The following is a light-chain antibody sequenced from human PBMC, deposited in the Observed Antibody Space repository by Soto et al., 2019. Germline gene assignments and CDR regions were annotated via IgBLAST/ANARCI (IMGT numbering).Light chain of an antibody. J-gene: IGLJ1*01. CDR2: DVS. CDR1: NSDIGDYNF. CDR3: SSYTSSGTLV. V-gene: IGLV2-14*01. Sequence: QSVLTQPASVSGSPGQSIAISCTGANSDIGDYNFVSWYQHHPGKAPKLMIYDVSSRPSGVSNRFSGSKSVNTASLTISGLQAEDEAEYYCSSYTSSGTLVFGTGTKVTVL.